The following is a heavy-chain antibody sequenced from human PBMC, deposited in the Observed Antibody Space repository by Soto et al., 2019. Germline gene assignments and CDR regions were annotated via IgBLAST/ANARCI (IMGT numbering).Heavy chain of an antibody. J-gene: IGHJ4*02. D-gene: IGHD4-17*01. Sequence: SETLSLTCTVSGGSISSSSYYWGWIRQPPGKGLEWIGNIYHSGSTYYNPSLKSRVTISVDRSKNQFSLKLSSVTAADTAVYYCARGMTTVTTFDYWGQGTLVTVSS. CDR1: GGSISSSSYY. V-gene: IGHV4-39*07. CDR3: ARGMTTVTTFDY. CDR2: IYHSGST.